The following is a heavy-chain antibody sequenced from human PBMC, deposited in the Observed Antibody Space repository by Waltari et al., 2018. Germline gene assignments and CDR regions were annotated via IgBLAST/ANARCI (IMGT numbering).Heavy chain of an antibody. CDR1: GLIFSTAW. J-gene: IGHJ4*02. V-gene: IGHV3-15*01. D-gene: IGHD2-8*02. CDR2: IKSRITGGTT. Sequence: EVQLVESGGGLVEPGGSLRLSCAGSGLIFSTAWLHWARQAPGKGLEWVGRIKSRITGGTTEYGAPVKGRFTISRDDSKDTVYLQMNSLKTEDTGVYYCGDFTAFDYWGQGSLVIVSS. CDR3: GDFTAFDY.